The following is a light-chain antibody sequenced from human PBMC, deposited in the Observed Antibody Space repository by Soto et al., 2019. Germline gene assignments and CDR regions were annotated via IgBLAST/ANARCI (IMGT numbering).Light chain of an antibody. CDR3: ISYTSSTTLLYV. CDR1: SSDVGGYNY. J-gene: IGLJ1*01. V-gene: IGLV2-14*01. Sequence: QSVLTQPASVSGSPGQSITISCTGTSSDVGGYNYVSWYQQHPGKAPKLMIYDVSNRPSGVSNRFSGSKSGNTASLTISGLQAENGVDYYCISYTSSTTLLYVFGPGTKLTFL. CDR2: DVS.